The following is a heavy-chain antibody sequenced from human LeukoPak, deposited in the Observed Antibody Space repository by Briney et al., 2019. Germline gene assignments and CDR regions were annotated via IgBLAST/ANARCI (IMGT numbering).Heavy chain of an antibody. CDR3: AREGSVGATRGYYYGMDV. CDR2: IYYSGST. CDR1: GGSISSYY. V-gene: IGHV4-59*01. J-gene: IGHJ6*02. D-gene: IGHD1-26*01. Sequence: SETLSLTCTVSGGSISSYYWSWIRQPPGQGLEWIGYIYYSGSTNYNPSLKSRVTISVDTSKNQFSLKLSSVTAADTAVYYCAREGSVGATRGYYYGMDVWGQGTTVTVSS.